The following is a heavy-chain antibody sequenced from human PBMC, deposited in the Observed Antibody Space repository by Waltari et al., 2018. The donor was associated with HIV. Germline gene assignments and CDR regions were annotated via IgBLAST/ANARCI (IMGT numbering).Heavy chain of an antibody. Sequence: QSGAEVKKPGASVKVSCKASGYTFTSYAMHWVRQAPGQRLEWMGWINAGNGNTKYSQKFQGRVTITRDTSASTAYMELSSLRSEDTAVYYCARGYSSGWRLNWFDPWGQGTLVTVSS. CDR3: ARGYSSGWRLNWFDP. J-gene: IGHJ5*02. CDR1: GYTFTSYA. CDR2: INAGNGNT. D-gene: IGHD6-19*01. V-gene: IGHV1-3*01.